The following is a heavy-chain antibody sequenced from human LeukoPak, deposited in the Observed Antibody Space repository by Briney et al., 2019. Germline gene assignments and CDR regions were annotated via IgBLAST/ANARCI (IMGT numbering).Heavy chain of an antibody. J-gene: IGHJ4*02. D-gene: IGHD4-11*01. CDR1: GDSFSSTNAA. CDR2: TYYRSKWYS. V-gene: IGHV6-1*01. CDR3: ARGNTVTGYYFDY. Sequence: SQTLSLTCAISGDSFSSTNAAWAWIRQSPSGGLEWPGRTYYRSKWYSDYALFVKGRITINPDTSRNQFSLQLNSVTPEDRAVYFCARGNTVTGYYFDYWGQGTLVTVSS.